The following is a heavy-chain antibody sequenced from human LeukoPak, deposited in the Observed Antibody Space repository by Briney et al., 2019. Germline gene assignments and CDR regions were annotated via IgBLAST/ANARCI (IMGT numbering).Heavy chain of an antibody. CDR2: ITGSGPYI. J-gene: IGHJ4*02. V-gene: IGHV3-21*06. Sequence: PGGSLRLSCAASGYTVSSNYMSWVRQAPGKGLEWVSSITGSGPYILYADSVKRRFTISRDNTKNLLYLEMNSLRAEDTAMYYCVRDVGAVRGEVYLDYWGQGTLVTVSS. CDR1: GYTVSSNY. CDR3: VRDVGAVRGEVYLDY. D-gene: IGHD3-16*01.